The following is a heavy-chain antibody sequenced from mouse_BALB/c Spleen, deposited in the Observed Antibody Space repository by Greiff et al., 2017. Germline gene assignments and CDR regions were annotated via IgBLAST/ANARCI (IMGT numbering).Heavy chain of an antibody. CDR3: ARPYGNYDWYFDV. Sequence: QVQLQQSGAELARPGASVKLSCKASGYTFTSYWMQWVKQRPGQGLEWIGAIYPGDGDTRYTQKFKGKATLTADKSSSTAYMQLSSLASEDSAVYYCARPYGNYDWYFDVWGAGTTVTVSS. CDR1: GYTFTSYW. D-gene: IGHD2-1*01. V-gene: IGHV1-87*01. J-gene: IGHJ1*01. CDR2: IYPGDGDT.